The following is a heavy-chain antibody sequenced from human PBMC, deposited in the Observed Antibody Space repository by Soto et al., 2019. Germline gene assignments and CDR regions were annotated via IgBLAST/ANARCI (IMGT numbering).Heavy chain of an antibody. D-gene: IGHD3-10*01. CDR3: ARAGENYGSGTFSPPLRYYFNS. Sequence: QVQLVQSGTEVKKPGASVNVSCKASGDTFTTHYMHWVRQAPGQGLEWMGIINPSGGRTTYALNFQGRVTLTSDTSTNTVYVQLPSLRSEDTAIYFCARAGENYGSGTFSPPLRYYFNSWGQGTLVTVSS. CDR2: INPSGGRT. J-gene: IGHJ4*02. CDR1: GDTFTTHY. V-gene: IGHV1-46*01.